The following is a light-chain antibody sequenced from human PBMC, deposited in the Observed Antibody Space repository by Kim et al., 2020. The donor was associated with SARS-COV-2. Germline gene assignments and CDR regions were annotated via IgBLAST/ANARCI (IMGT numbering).Light chain of an antibody. CDR1: QSFSSW. CDR3: QQYNDFPIT. J-gene: IGKJ5*01. CDR2: KTS. Sequence: DIQMTQSPSTLSASVGDRVTITCRASQSFSSWLAWYQQKPGKVPKLLIYKTSILESGVPSRFSGSGSGTEFTLTISSLQPDDFATYYCQQYNDFPITFGLGTRLEIK. V-gene: IGKV1-5*03.